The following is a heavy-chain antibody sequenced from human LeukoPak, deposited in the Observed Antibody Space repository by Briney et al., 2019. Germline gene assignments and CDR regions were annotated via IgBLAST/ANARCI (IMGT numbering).Heavy chain of an antibody. V-gene: IGHV3-53*01. D-gene: IGHD3-16*02. CDR2: IYSGGST. CDR1: GFIVSSNY. Sequence: GGSLRLSCAASGFIVSSNYMSWVRQAPGKGLEWVSVIYSGGSTYYADSVRDRFTISRDNSRNTLYLQMDSLRAEDTAVYYCTKDHSEYVWGSYRRDDYWGQGTLVTVSS. J-gene: IGHJ4*02. CDR3: TKDHSEYVWGSYRRDDY.